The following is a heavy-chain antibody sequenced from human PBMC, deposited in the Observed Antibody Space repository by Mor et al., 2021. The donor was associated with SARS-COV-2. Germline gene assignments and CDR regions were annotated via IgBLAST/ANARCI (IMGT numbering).Heavy chain of an antibody. J-gene: IGHJ4*02. D-gene: IGHD6-13*01. CDR2: IYWNDDE. CDR3: AHSWQLY. Sequence: EWLALIYWNDDERYSPSLKTRLTITKDTSKNQVVLTMTNMDPVDTATYYCAHSWQLYWGQGTLVTVSS. V-gene: IGHV2-5*01.